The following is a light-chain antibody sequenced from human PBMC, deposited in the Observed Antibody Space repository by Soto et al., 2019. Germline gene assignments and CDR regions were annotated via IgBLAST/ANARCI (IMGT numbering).Light chain of an antibody. CDR1: QNLSSN. J-gene: IGKJ2*01. V-gene: IGKV3-15*01. Sequence: EIVMTQSPATLSVSPGERATLSCRASQNLSSNLGWYQQKPGQAPRLLIYGASTRATGIPARFSGSGSGTEFTLTISSLQSEDFAVYYCQQYNNWPYTFGQGXXX. CDR2: GAS. CDR3: QQYNNWPYT.